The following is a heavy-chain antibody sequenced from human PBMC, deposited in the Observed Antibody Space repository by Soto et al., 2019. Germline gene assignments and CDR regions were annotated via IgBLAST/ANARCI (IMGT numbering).Heavy chain of an antibody. D-gene: IGHD6-13*01. CDR2: ITADTGEP. CDR1: GFSSSTYA. Sequence: QVQLLQSGAEVKRPGASVKISCKASGFSSSTYAFSWVRRAPGQGLEWMGLITADTGEPRYAQKFQGRVAMTTDTSTRTAYMEVRGLTFDDTAVYYCGVSAGLDFWGQGTRLTVSS. V-gene: IGHV1-18*01. J-gene: IGHJ4*02. CDR3: GVSAGLDF.